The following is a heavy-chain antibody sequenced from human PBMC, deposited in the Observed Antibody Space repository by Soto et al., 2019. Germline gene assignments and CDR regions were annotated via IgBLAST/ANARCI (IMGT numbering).Heavy chain of an antibody. Sequence: QVQLVQSGAEVKKPGSSVKVSCKASGGTFSSYTISWVRQAPGQGLEWMGRIIPILGIANYAQKFRGRVTITADKSTSTAYMELSSLRSEDTAVYYCARRRTGEYMDVWGKGTTVTVSS. CDR2: IIPILGIA. CDR3: ARRRTGEYMDV. J-gene: IGHJ6*03. D-gene: IGHD7-27*01. V-gene: IGHV1-69*02. CDR1: GGTFSSYT.